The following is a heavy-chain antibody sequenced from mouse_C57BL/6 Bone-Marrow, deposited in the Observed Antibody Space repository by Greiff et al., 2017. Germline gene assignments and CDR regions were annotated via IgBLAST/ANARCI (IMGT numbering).Heavy chain of an antibody. CDR1: GFNIKDYY. J-gene: IGHJ2*01. Sequence: EVQLQQSGAELVKPGASVKLSCTASGFNIKDYYIHWVKQWTEQGLEWIGRIDPEDGETKYAPKFQDKATITADTSSNTAYLQLSSLTSEDTAVYYCTRSLIYYGTNYWGQGTTLTVSS. CDR3: TRSLIYYGTNY. D-gene: IGHD1-1*01. V-gene: IGHV14-2*01. CDR2: IDPEDGET.